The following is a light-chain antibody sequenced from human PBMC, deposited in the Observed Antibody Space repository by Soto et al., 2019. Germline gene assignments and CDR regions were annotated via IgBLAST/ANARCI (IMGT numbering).Light chain of an antibody. CDR3: QQRRDWPLT. CDR2: DVS. Sequence: EIVWTQAPATLSLSPGEGATLSCRASPRVNNFLSWYQQRPGQAPRLLIFDVSNRAPGIPARFSGSGFGTDFTLTISSLQSEDFAVYFCQQRRDWPLTFGGGTRVEIK. J-gene: IGKJ4*01. CDR1: PRVNNF. V-gene: IGKV3-11*01.